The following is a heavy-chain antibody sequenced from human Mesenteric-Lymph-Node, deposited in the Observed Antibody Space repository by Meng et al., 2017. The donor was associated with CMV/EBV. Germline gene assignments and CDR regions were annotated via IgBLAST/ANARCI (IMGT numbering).Heavy chain of an antibody. CDR3: AREHSSSSYSDY. CDR2: IYYSGST. V-gene: IGHV4-39*07. CDR1: GGSISSSCYY. J-gene: IGHJ4*02. Sequence: SETLSLTCTVSGGSISSSCYYWGWIRQPPGKGLEWIGSIYYSGSTYYNPSLKSRVTISVDTSKNQFSLKLSSVTAADTAVYFCAREHSSSSYSDYWGQGTLVTVSS. D-gene: IGHD6-13*01.